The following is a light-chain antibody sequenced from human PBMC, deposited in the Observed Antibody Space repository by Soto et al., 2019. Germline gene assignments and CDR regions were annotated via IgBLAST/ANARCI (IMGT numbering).Light chain of an antibody. Sequence: QSVLTQPPSASETPGQRVTISCSGSSSNIGGNTVNWYQQVPGTAPKLVIFTNTQRPSGVPDRFSGSKSGTSASLTISGLLSEDEADYYCSAWDDSLNGVLFGGGTKLTVL. V-gene: IGLV1-44*01. CDR3: SAWDDSLNGVL. J-gene: IGLJ3*02. CDR1: SSNIGGNT. CDR2: TNT.